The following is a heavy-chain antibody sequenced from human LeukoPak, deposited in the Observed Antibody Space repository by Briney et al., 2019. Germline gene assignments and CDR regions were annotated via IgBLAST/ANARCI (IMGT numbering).Heavy chain of an antibody. CDR3: ARGLGRDGYNFDY. J-gene: IGHJ4*02. CDR1: GASISSHY. D-gene: IGHD5-24*01. Sequence: KPSETLSLTCSVSGASISSHYWSWIRQPPGKGLEWIGYIHYSGSTNCNPSLKSRVTISVDTSKNQFSLKLSSVTAADTAVYYCARGLGRDGYNFDYWGQGTLVTVSS. V-gene: IGHV4-59*11. CDR2: IHYSGST.